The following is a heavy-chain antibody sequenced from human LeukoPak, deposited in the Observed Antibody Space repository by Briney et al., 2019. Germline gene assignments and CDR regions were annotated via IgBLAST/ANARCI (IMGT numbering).Heavy chain of an antibody. CDR3: ARGSGRYPYHFDY. D-gene: IGHD1-26*01. Sequence: SETLSLTCTVSGGSISSYYWSWIRQPPGMGLEWIGYLYYSASTNYNPSLKSRVTISVDTSKNQFSLKLNSMTAADTAVYYCARGSGRYPYHFDYWGQGTLVTVSS. J-gene: IGHJ4*02. CDR2: LYYSAST. CDR1: GGSISSYY. V-gene: IGHV4-59*01.